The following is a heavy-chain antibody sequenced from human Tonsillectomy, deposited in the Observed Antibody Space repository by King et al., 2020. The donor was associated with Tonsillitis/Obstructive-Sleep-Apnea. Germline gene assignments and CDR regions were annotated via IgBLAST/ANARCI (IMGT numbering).Heavy chain of an antibody. Sequence: QLVQSGAEVKKPGESLRISWRGSGYSFTSNWISWVRQMPGKGLEWMGRIDPSDSYTNYSPSFQGHVTISTDKSISTAYLQWSRLKASDTAIYYCARHGGRHGFWIVLGTGDWFDPWGQGTLVTVSS. D-gene: IGHD3-3*01. J-gene: IGHJ5*02. CDR1: GYSFTSNW. CDR3: ARHGGRHGFWIVLGTGDWFDP. V-gene: IGHV5-10-1*01. CDR2: IDPSDSYT.